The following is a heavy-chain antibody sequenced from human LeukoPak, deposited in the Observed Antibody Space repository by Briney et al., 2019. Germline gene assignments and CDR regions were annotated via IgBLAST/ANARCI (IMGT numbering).Heavy chain of an antibody. V-gene: IGHV4-34*01. Sequence: PSETLSLTCAVYGESFSGYYRSWIRQPPGKGLEWIGEINRSGSTNYNPSLKSRVTISVDTSKNQFSLMLSSVTAADTAVYYCARGPATTGNICYVYYWGQGTLVTVSS. CDR1: GESFSGYY. J-gene: IGHJ4*02. D-gene: IGHD2-2*01. CDR2: INRSGST. CDR3: ARGPATTGNICYVYY.